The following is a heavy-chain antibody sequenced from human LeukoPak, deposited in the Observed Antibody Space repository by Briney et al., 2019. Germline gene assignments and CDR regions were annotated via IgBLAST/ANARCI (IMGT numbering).Heavy chain of an antibody. CDR3: ARLAVAGTLL. Sequence: SETLSLTCTVSGGSISSSCYYWGWIRQPPGKGLEWIGSIYYSGSTYYNPSLKSRVSLSVDTSKNQFSLKLSSVTAADTAVYYCARLAVAGTLLWGRGTLVTVSS. V-gene: IGHV4-39*01. CDR1: GGSISSSCYY. CDR2: IYYSGST. D-gene: IGHD6-19*01. J-gene: IGHJ2*01.